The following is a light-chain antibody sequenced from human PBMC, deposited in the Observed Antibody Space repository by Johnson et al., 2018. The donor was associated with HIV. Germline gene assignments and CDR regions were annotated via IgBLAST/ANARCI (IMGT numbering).Light chain of an antibody. CDR2: ENN. J-gene: IGLJ1*01. V-gene: IGLV1-51*02. CDR1: SANIGDNS. CDR3: GTWDSSLSAGGV. Sequence: SVLTQPPSVSAAPGQKVTISCSGSSANIGDNSVSWYQQLPGTAPKLLIYENNKRPSGIPDRFSGSKSGTSATLGITGLQTGDEAEYYCGTWDSSLSAGGVFGTGTKVTVL.